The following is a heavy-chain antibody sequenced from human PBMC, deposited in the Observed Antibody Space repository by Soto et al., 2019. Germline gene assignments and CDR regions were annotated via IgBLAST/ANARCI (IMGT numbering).Heavy chain of an antibody. V-gene: IGHV1-69*13. D-gene: IGHD1-1*01. CDR1: GGTFSNFA. J-gene: IGHJ4*02. Sequence: SVKVSCKASGGTFSNFAISWVRQTPGQGLEWMGGIIPLFGSINYAQNFQDRVTITADESTSTVYMELSSLRSDDTALYYCARGRYKDNYGTYYFDYWGQGTLVTV. CDR3: ARGRYKDNYGTYYFDY. CDR2: IIPLFGSI.